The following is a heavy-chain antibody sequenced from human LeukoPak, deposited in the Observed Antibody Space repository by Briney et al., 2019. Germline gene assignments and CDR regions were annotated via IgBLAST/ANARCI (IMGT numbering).Heavy chain of an antibody. CDR1: GYTFTSYD. V-gene: IGHV1-8*01. CDR2: MNPNKGNT. Sequence: GASVKVSCKASGYTFTSYDINWVRQATGQGLEWMGWMNPNKGNTGYAQKLQGRVTMTRNTSISTAYMELSSLRSEDTAVYYCARRFLEWLPIYYYGMDVWGQGTTVTVSS. J-gene: IGHJ6*02. D-gene: IGHD3-3*01. CDR3: ARRFLEWLPIYYYGMDV.